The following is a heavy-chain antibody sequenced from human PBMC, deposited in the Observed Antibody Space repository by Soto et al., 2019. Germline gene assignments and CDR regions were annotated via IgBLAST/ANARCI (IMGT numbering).Heavy chain of an antibody. D-gene: IGHD3-10*02. CDR3: VQAECGIRDVRSV. CDR1: DGCISRCWPY. J-gene: IGHJ3*01. Sequence: SDTRPVCDGCISRCWPYRKKKRQHPGKGLEWIGYIYYSGSTYYNPSLKSRVTISVDTSKNQFSLKLSSVTAVDTAVYYFVQAECGIRDVRSVWG. CDR2: IYYSGST. V-gene: IGHV4-31*02.